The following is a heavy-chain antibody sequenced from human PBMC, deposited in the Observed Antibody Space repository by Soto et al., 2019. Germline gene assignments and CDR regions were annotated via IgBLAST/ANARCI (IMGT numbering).Heavy chain of an antibody. V-gene: IGHV4-30-4*01. Sequence: QVQLQESGPGLVKPSQTLSLTCTVSGGSISSGDYYWSWIRQPPGKGLEWIGYIYYSGSTYYNPSLKSRVTISVDTSKNQFSLKLSSVTAAHTAVYYCARDFLQSYGDYGPNFDYWGQGTLVTVSS. CDR3: ARDFLQSYGDYGPNFDY. CDR2: IYYSGST. J-gene: IGHJ4*02. CDR1: GGSISSGDYY. D-gene: IGHD4-17*01.